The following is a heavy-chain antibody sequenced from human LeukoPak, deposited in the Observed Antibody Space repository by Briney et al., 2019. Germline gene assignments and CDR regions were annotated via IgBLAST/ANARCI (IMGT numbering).Heavy chain of an antibody. Sequence: SETLSLTCTVSGYSISSGYYWGWIRQPPGKGLEWIGSIYHSGRTFYNPSLKSRVTISVDTSKNQFSLKLTSVTAADTAVYYCARGRYSYGPYGYWGQGTLVTVSS. CDR2: IYHSGRT. J-gene: IGHJ4*02. CDR3: ARGRYSYGPYGY. V-gene: IGHV4-38-2*02. D-gene: IGHD5-18*01. CDR1: GYSISSGYY.